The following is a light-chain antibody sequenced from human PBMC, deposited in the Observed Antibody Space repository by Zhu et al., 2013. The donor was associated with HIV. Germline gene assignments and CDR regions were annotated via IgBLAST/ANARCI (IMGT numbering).Light chain of an antibody. CDR3: CSYAGSSTWV. J-gene: IGLJ3*02. CDR2: EVS. CDR1: TSDIGGYNY. Sequence: QSALTQPASVSGSPGQSITISCTGTTSDIGGYNYVSWFQQHPGKAPKLVIYEVSRRPSGVSNRFSGSKSGNTASLTISGLQAEDEADYYCCSYAGSSTWVFGGGTKLTVL. V-gene: IGLV2-23*02.